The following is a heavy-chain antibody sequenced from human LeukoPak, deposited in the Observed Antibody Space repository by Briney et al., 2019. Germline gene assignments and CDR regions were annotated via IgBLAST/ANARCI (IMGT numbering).Heavy chain of an antibody. CDR1: GFTFSSYG. Sequence: GGSLRLSCAASGFTFSSYGMHWVRQAPGKGLEWVAVISYDGSNKYYADSVKGRFTISRDNSKNTLYLQMNSLRAEDTAVYYCAKSRHCSGDYCYSGFGFDPWGQGTLVTVSS. CDR3: AKSRHCSGDYCYSGFGFDP. V-gene: IGHV3-30*18. D-gene: IGHD2-15*01. CDR2: ISYDGSNK. J-gene: IGHJ5*02.